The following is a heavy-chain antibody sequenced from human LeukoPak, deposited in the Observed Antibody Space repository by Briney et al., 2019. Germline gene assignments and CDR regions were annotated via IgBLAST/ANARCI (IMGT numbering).Heavy chain of an antibody. CDR1: GFTFDHYA. Sequence: GGSLRLSCAASGFTFDHYAMHWVRQAPGKGLEWVSGISWNSGNIGYGDSVKGRFTISRDNSKNMVYLQMNSLRVEDTAVYYCARTREQWQVLDYWGQGTLVTVSS. CDR2: ISWNSGNI. CDR3: ARTREQWQVLDY. D-gene: IGHD6-19*01. V-gene: IGHV3-9*01. J-gene: IGHJ4*02.